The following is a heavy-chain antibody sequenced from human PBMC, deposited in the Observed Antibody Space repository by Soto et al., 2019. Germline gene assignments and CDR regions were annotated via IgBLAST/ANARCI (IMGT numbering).Heavy chain of an antibody. J-gene: IGHJ6*02. V-gene: IGHV3-53*01. CDR2: IYDNGTT. CDR3: VRPLPSGRNYGLDV. D-gene: IGHD3-10*01. Sequence: EVQLVESGGGLIQPGGSLRLSCAASGLTVSNAYMAWVRQAPGMGLEWVSVIYDNGTTYYADSVKGRFTISRDTSTNTLSLQMDSLRAEDTAVYYCVRPLPSGRNYGLDVRGQGTTVTVSS. CDR1: GLTVSNAY.